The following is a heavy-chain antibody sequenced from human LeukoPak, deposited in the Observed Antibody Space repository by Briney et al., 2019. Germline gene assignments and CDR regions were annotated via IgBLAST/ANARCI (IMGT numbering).Heavy chain of an antibody. CDR3: AREQRLAMDRNSDY. CDR2: INPNSGGT. Sequence: ASVKVSCKASGYTFTGYYMHWVRRAPGQGLEWMGRINPNSGGTNYAQKFQGRVTMTRDTSISTAYMELSRLRSDDTAVYYCAREQRLAMDRNSDYWGQGTLVTVSS. V-gene: IGHV1-2*06. D-gene: IGHD5-18*01. CDR1: GYTFTGYY. J-gene: IGHJ4*02.